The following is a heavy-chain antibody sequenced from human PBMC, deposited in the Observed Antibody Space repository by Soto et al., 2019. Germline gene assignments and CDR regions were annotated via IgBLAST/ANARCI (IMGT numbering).Heavy chain of an antibody. D-gene: IGHD6-13*01. V-gene: IGHV1-18*01. CDR3: ARGRGVVVPAGTPDAFDV. CDR1: GYTFNKYG. CDR2: ISAYNDYT. Sequence: QAQLVQSGGELKRPGASVKVSCKASGYTFNKYGFNWVRQAPGQGLEWMGRISAYNDYTNFAQKFQGRVTLTTDASTNTAYMELKILRSDDTAIYYCARGRGVVVPAGTPDAFDVWGQGTMVTVSS. J-gene: IGHJ3*01.